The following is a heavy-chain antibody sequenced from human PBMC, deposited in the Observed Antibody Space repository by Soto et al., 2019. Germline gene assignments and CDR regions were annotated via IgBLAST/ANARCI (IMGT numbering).Heavy chain of an antibody. V-gene: IGHV4-59*01. CDR3: ARGASGYFLERGRAGYGMDV. CDR1: GGSISSYY. CDR2: IYYSGST. J-gene: IGHJ6*02. D-gene: IGHD3-3*01. Sequence: KSSETLSLTCTVSGGSISSYYWSWIRQPPGKGLEWIGYIYYSGSTNYNPSLKSRVTISVDTSKNQFSLRLSSVTAADTAVYYCARGASGYFLERGRAGYGMDVWGQGTTVTVSS.